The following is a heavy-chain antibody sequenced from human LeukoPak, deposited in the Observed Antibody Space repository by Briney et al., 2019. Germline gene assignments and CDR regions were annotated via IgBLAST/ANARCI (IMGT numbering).Heavy chain of an antibody. CDR2: ISSNGGST. V-gene: IGHV3-64*01. J-gene: IGHJ4*02. D-gene: IGHD3-22*01. Sequence: GGSLRLSCAASGFTFSSYAMHWVRQAPGKGLEYVSAISSNGGSTYYANSVKGRFTISRDNSKNTLYLQMNSLRAEDTAVYYCAKDRSYYDSSGYYQNFDYWGQGTLVTVSS. CDR1: GFTFSSYA. CDR3: AKDRSYYDSSGYYQNFDY.